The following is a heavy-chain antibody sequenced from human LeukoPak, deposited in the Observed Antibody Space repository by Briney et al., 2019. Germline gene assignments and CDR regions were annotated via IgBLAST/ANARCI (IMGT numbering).Heavy chain of an antibody. CDR1: GDSVSSNSAA. J-gene: IGHJ3*02. D-gene: IGHD2-15*01. CDR3: AREGDIVVVVAAKGLYAFDI. Sequence: SQTLSLTCAISGDSVSSNSAAWNWIRQSPSRGLEWLGRTYYRSKWYNDYAVSVKSRITINPDTSKNQFSLQLYSVTPEDTAVYYCAREGDIVVVVAAKGLYAFDIWGQGTMVTVSS. V-gene: IGHV6-1*01. CDR2: TYYRSKWYN.